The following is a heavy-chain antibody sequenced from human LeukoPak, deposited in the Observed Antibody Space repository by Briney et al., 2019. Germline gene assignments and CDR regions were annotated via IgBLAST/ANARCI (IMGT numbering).Heavy chain of an antibody. D-gene: IGHD6-13*01. CDR2: ISWNSGSI. CDR3: AKDIGSSEDH. J-gene: IGHJ4*02. V-gene: IGHV3-9*01. Sequence: GRSLRLPCAASGFTFDDYAMHWVRQAPGKGLEWVSGISWNSGSIGYADSVKGRFIISRDNAKNSLYLQMNSLRAEDTALYYCAKDIGSSEDHWGQGTLVTVSS. CDR1: GFTFDDYA.